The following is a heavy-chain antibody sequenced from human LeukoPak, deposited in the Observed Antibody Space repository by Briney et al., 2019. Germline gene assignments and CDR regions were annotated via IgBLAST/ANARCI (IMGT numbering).Heavy chain of an antibody. V-gene: IGHV3-48*01. CDR2: ISSSSSTI. J-gene: IGHJ6*02. Sequence: PGRSLRLSCAASGFTFSSYAMNWVRQAPGKGLGWVSYISSSSSTIYYADSVKGRFTISRDNAKNSLYLQMNSLRAEDTAVYYCARGRGNYYGMDVWGQGTTVTVSS. CDR1: GFTFSSYA. CDR3: ARGRGNYYGMDV.